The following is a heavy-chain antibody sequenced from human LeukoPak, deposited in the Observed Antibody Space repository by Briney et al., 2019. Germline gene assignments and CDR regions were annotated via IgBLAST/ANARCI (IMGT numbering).Heavy chain of an antibody. CDR2: IHHGVCT. J-gene: IGHJ4*02. CDR1: GYSITSNYY. CDR3: ARDRDDSTNYTPSYFDY. V-gene: IGHV4-38-2*02. Sequence: SETLSLICAVSGYSITSNYYWGWIRQPPGRGLEWIGSIHHGVCTFYNPSLKSRVTISVDTSNNHFSLRLTSVTAADTAVYYCARDRDDSTNYTPSYFDYWGQGALVAVSS. D-gene: IGHD2-8*01.